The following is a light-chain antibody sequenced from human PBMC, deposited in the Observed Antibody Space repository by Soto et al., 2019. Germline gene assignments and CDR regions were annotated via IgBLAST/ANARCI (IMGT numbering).Light chain of an antibody. CDR2: GAS. CDR3: QQYGASHFT. V-gene: IGKV3-20*01. CDR1: RHVYINA. J-gene: IGKJ3*01. Sequence: VVLTQSPATLSLSPGDRATLSCRASRHVYINALGWYQQKPGRTPTLLIYGASTRATDIPDRFSATGSGTDFSLTISEVEPEDSAVYYCQQYGASHFTFGPGTRLEI.